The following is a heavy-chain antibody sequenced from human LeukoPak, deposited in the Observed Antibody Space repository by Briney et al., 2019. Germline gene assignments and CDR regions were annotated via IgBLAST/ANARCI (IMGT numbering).Heavy chain of an antibody. Sequence: GSVKVSCKASGYTFTDYYMHWVRQAPGQGLEWMGWISAYNGNTNYAQKLQGRVTMTTDTSTSTAYMELRSLRSDDTAVYYCARDTIAAAGNFDYWGQGTLVTVSS. D-gene: IGHD6-13*01. V-gene: IGHV1-18*04. CDR2: ISAYNGNT. J-gene: IGHJ4*02. CDR1: GYTFTDYY. CDR3: ARDTIAAAGNFDY.